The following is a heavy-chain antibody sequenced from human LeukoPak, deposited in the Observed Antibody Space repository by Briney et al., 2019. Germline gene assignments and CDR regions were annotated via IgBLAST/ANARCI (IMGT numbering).Heavy chain of an antibody. J-gene: IGHJ6*02. D-gene: IGHD3/OR15-3a*01. Sequence: GGSLRLSCAASGFTFSSYAMSWVRQAPGKGLEWVSAISGSGGSTYYADSVKGRFTISRDNSKNTLYLQMNSLRAEDTAVYYCAKDGREAAMIFGEYYGMDVWGQGTTVTVSS. CDR3: AKDGREAAMIFGEYYGMDV. CDR2: ISGSGGST. V-gene: IGHV3-23*01. CDR1: GFTFSSYA.